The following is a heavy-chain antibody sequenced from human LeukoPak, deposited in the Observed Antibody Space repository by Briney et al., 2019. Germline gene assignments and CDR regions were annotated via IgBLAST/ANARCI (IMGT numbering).Heavy chain of an antibody. D-gene: IGHD6-13*01. J-gene: IGHJ4*02. Sequence: PSETLSPTCTVSGGSISSSIYYWGWIRQPPGKGLEGSGSIYDSGSTYYNPALKSRVTIAVDTSTTQFSLELSSVTAADTAVYYCARPTYSRSWPYFDYWGQGTLVTVSS. CDR2: IYDSGST. CDR3: ARPTYSRSWPYFDY. V-gene: IGHV4-39*01. CDR1: GGSISSSIYY.